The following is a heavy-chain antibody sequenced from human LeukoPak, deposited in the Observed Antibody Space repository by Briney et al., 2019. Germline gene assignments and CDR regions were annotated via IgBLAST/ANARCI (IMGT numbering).Heavy chain of an antibody. J-gene: IGHJ4*02. V-gene: IGHV3-66*01. D-gene: IGHD2-15*01. CDR3: ARGPGWNYFDY. CDR2: LYRDGST. Sequence: PGGSLRLSCAASGFTSSIYYMTWVRQAPGKGLEWASYLYRDGSTYYADSVKDRFSISRDNSKNTVYLQMNSLRAEDTAVYYCARGPGWNYFDYWGQGTLVTVSS. CDR1: GFTSSIYY.